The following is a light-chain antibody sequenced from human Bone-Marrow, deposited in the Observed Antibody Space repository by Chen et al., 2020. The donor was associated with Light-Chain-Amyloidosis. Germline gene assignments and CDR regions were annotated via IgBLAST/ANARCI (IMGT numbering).Light chain of an antibody. Sequence: DIQMTQSPSSLSASVGDRVTITCRACQSISSYLNCYQQKPGKAPKLLIYAASSLQSGVPSRFSGSGSGTDFTLTISSLQPEDFATYYCQQSYSTPWTFGQGTKVEIK. V-gene: IGKV1-39*01. CDR2: AAS. CDR3: QQSYSTPWT. CDR1: QSISSY. J-gene: IGKJ1*01.